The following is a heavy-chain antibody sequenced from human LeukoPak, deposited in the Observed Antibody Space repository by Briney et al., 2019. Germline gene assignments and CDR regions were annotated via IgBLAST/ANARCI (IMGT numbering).Heavy chain of an antibody. V-gene: IGHV1-2*02. CDR3: ARDQALGYCSGGSCSPDY. D-gene: IGHD2-15*01. CDR1: GYTFTGYY. J-gene: IGHJ4*02. CDR2: INPNSGST. Sequence: GASVKVSCKASGYTFTGYYMHWVRQAPGQGLEWMGWINPNSGSTNYAQKFQGRVTMTRDTSISTAYMELSRLRSDDTAVYYCARDQALGYCSGGSCSPDYWGQGTLVTVSS.